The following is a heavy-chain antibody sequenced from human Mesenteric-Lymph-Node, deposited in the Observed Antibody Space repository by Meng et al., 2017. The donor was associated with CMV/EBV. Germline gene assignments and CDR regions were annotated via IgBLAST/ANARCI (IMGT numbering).Heavy chain of an antibody. CDR1: RVSVTSGAYH. D-gene: IGHD2/OR15-2a*01. Sequence: VQLQESGPGPVKPSETLSLTCIVSRVSVTSGAYHWSWIRQSPGKGLEWIGYIYGTGITIYNPSLKSRVTILLETSKNQFSLKLNSVTTADTAVYYCAKSRSSTPGIVDDWGQGTLVTVSS. CDR3: AKSRSSTPGIVDD. CDR2: IYGTGIT. V-gene: IGHV4-61*08. J-gene: IGHJ4*02.